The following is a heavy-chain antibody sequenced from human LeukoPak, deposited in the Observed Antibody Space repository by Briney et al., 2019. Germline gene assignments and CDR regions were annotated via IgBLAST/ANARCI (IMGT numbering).Heavy chain of an antibody. D-gene: IGHD3-16*01. Sequence: SQTLSLTCTVSGGSISSGGYYWSWIRQPPGKGLEWIGEINHSGSTNYNPSLKSRVTISVDTSKNQFSLKLSSVTAADTAVYYCASLGGYYYYGMDVWGQGTTVTVSS. CDR2: INHSGST. V-gene: IGHV4-30-2*01. J-gene: IGHJ6*02. CDR1: GGSISSGGYY. CDR3: ASLGGYYYYGMDV.